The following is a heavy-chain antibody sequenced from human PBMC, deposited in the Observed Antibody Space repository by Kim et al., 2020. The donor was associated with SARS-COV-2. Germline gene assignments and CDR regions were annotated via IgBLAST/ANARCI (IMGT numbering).Heavy chain of an antibody. CDR3: ASGISSSWYGNWFDP. Sequence: SVKVSCKASGGTFSSYAISWVRQAPGQGLEWMGGIIPIFGTANYAQKFQGRVTITADESTSTAYMELSSLRSEDTAVYYCASGISSSWYGNWFDPWGQGTLVTVSS. D-gene: IGHD6-13*01. CDR2: IIPIFGTA. J-gene: IGHJ5*02. CDR1: GGTFSSYA. V-gene: IGHV1-69*13.